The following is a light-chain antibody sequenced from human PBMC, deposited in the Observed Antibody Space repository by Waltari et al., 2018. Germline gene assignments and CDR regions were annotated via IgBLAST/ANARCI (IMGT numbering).Light chain of an antibody. CDR1: SSGVGNYNL. CDR3: CSYAGSYTWV. J-gene: IGLJ3*02. Sequence: QSALTPPASVSGSPGQSITISCTGTSSGVGNYNLVSWYQQYPGKAPKVMIYDDNRRPSGVSDRFSGSKSGNTASLTISGVQAEDEADYYCCSYAGSYTWVFGGGTKLTVL. CDR2: DDN. V-gene: IGLV2-23*01.